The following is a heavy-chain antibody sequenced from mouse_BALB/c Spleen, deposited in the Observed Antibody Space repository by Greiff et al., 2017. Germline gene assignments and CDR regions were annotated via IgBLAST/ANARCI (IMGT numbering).Heavy chain of an antibody. J-gene: IGHJ2*01. D-gene: IGHD1-2*01. CDR2: INPSTGYT. CDR3: ARSYYGLDY. V-gene: IGHV1-7*01. CDR1: GYTFTSYW. Sequence: VQLQQSGAELAKPGASVKMSCKASGYTFTSYWMHWVKQRPGQGLEWIGYINPSTGYTEYNQKFKDKATLTADKSSSTAYMQLSSLTSEDSAVYYCARSYYGLDYWGQGTTLTVSS.